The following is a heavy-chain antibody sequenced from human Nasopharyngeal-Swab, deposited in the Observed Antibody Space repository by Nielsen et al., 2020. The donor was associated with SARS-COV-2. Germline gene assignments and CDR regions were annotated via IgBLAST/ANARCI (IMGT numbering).Heavy chain of an antibody. CDR3: ARDRESSGYYQTFDY. V-gene: IGHV4-39*07. Sequence: GSLRLSCPVSGGSIRSSSYYWGWIGQPPGKGLEWIGSIYYTGNTYYNPSLKSRLTMLIDTSNNQFSLKLNSVTAADTAVYYCARDRESSGYYQTFDYWGQGTLVTVSS. J-gene: IGHJ4*02. CDR2: IYYTGNT. CDR1: GGSIRSSSYY. D-gene: IGHD3-22*01.